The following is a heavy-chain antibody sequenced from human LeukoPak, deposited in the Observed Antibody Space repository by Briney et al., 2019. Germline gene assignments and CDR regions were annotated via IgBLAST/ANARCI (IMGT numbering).Heavy chain of an antibody. V-gene: IGHV1-46*01. CDR2: INPSGGST. J-gene: IGHJ4*02. CDR1: GYTFTSYY. D-gene: IGHD2-15*01. Sequence: ASVKVSCKASGYTFTSYYMHWVRQAPGQGLEWMGIINPSGGSTSYAQKFQGRVTMTRDTSTNTVYMELSSLRSEDTAVYYCAGVRSGSYCDYWGQGTLVTVSS. CDR3: AGVRSGSYCDY.